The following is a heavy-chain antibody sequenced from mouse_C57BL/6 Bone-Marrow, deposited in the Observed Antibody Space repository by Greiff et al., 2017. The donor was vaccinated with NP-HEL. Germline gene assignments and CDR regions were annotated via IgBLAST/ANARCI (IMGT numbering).Heavy chain of an antibody. CDR1: GFNIKDDY. CDR3: TFYYGFYFDY. CDR2: IDPANGDT. Sequence: VQLQQSGAELVRPGASVKLSCTASGFNIKDDYMHWVKQRPEQGLEWIGWIDPANGDTEYASKFQGKATITADTSSNTAYLQLSSLTSEDTAVYYCTFYYGFYFDYWGQGTTLTVSS. V-gene: IGHV14-4*01. D-gene: IGHD2-2*01. J-gene: IGHJ2*01.